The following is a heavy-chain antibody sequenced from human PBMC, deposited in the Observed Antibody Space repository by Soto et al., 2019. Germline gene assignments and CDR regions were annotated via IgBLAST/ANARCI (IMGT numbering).Heavy chain of an antibody. CDR3: ARGLGASYAFDI. Sequence: ASVKVSCKASGYTFTTYYMHWVRQAPGQGLEWMGIIDPSGGSTTYAQKFQGRVTMTRDTSTSTVYMELISLRSEDTAVYYCARGLGASYAFDIWGQGTMVTVSS. J-gene: IGHJ3*02. CDR1: GYTFTTYY. CDR2: IDPSGGST. V-gene: IGHV1-46*01. D-gene: IGHD1-26*01.